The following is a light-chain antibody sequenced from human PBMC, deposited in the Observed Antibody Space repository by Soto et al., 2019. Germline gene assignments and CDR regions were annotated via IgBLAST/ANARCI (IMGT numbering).Light chain of an antibody. CDR3: QQYGSSLIT. J-gene: IGKJ5*01. CDR2: AAS. V-gene: IGKV3-20*01. CDR1: QNVDSNY. Sequence: IVLTQSPGTLSLSPGERATLSCRASQNVDSNYLAWYQQKPGQAPRIIIFAASGRATGIPDRFSGSGSGTDFTLTISRLEPEDFAVYYCQQYGSSLITFGQGTRLEI.